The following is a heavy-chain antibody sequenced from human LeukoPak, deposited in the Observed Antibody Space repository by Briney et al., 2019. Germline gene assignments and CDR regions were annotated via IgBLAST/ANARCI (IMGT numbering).Heavy chain of an antibody. V-gene: IGHV4-31*03. Sequence: SQTLSLTCTVSGGSISSGGYYWSWIRQHPGKGMEWIGYIYYSGSTYYNPSLKSRVTISVDTSKNQFSLKLSSVTAADTAVYYCARDLIVVVPAATYYYGMDVWGQGTTVTVSS. CDR2: IYYSGST. D-gene: IGHD2-2*01. CDR1: GGSISSGGYY. J-gene: IGHJ6*02. CDR3: ARDLIVVVPAATYYYGMDV.